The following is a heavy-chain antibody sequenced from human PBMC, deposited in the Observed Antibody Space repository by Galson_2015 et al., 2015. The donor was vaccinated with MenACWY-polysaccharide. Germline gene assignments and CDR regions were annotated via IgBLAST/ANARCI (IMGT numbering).Heavy chain of an antibody. CDR2: ISSSGSTI. Sequence: SLRLSCAASGFTFSDYYMSWIRQAPGKGLEWISYISSSGSTIYYADSVKGRFTISRDNAKNSLYLQMNSLRAEDTAVYYCVVKNYYYYMDVWGKGTTVTVSS. D-gene: IGHD2-21*01. V-gene: IGHV3-11*01. J-gene: IGHJ6*03. CDR1: GFTFSDYY. CDR3: VVKNYYYYMDV.